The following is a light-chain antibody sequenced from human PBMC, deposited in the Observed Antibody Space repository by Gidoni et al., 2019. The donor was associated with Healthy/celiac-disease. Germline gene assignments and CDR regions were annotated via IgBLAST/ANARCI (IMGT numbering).Light chain of an antibody. CDR1: NIGSKS. Sequence: SYVLTQPPSVSVAPGQTARITCGGNNIGSKSVHWYQQKPGQAPVLVVYDDSDRPSGISERFSGSNSGNTATLTISRVEAGDEADYYCQVWDSSSDPFYVFGTGTKVTVL. J-gene: IGLJ1*01. V-gene: IGLV3-21*02. CDR3: QVWDSSSDPFYV. CDR2: DDS.